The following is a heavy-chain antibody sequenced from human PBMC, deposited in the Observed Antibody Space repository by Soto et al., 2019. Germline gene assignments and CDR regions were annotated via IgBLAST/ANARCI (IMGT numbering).Heavy chain of an antibody. V-gene: IGHV3-73*01. D-gene: IGHD3-22*01. J-gene: IGHJ6*02. CDR3: TSYTDSSGYYYYYGMDV. CDR1: GFTFSGSA. CDR2: IRSKANSYAT. Sequence: EVQLVESGGGLVQPGGSLKLSCAASGFTFSGSAMHWVRQASGKGLEWVGRIRSKANSYATAYAASVKGRLTISRDDSKNTAYLQMNSLKTEDTAVYYCTSYTDSSGYYYYYGMDVWGQGTTVTVSS.